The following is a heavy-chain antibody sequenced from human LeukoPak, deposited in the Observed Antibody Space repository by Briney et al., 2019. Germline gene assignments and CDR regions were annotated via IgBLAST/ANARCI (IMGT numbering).Heavy chain of an antibody. CDR3: AKDLGDSSGWYWFSFIDY. CDR1: GFTFDDFA. J-gene: IGHJ4*02. Sequence: GGSLRLSCAASGFTFDDFAMHWVRQAPGKGLEWVSLISWDGGTSYYADSVKGRFTISRDNSKNSLYLQMNSLRAEDTALYYCAKDLGDSSGWYWFSFIDYWGQGTVVTVSS. CDR2: ISWDGGTS. V-gene: IGHV3-43D*03. D-gene: IGHD6-19*01.